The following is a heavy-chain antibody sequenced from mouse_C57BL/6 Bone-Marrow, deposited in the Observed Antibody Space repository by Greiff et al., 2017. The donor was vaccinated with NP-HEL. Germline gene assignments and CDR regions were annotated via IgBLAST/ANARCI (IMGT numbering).Heavy chain of an antibody. D-gene: IGHD2-12*01. CDR2: IDPETGGT. V-gene: IGHV1-15*01. CDR3: TTRRGFAY. J-gene: IGHJ3*01. CDR1: GYTFTDYE. Sequence: QVQLQQSGAELVRPGASVTLSCKASGYTFTDYEMHWVKQTPVHGLEWIGAIDPETGGTAYNQKFKGKAILTADKSSSTAYMELRSLTSGDSAVYYCTTRRGFAYWGQGTLVTVSA.